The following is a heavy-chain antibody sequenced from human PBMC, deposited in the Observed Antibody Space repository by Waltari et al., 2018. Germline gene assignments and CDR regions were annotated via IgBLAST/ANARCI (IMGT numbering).Heavy chain of an antibody. CDR3: ARDYHYDSSGYYSDY. CDR2: ISSSSSYI. J-gene: IGHJ4*02. V-gene: IGHV3-21*01. CDR1: GFTFSSYS. D-gene: IGHD3-22*01. Sequence: EVQLVESGGGLVKPGGSLRLSCAASGFTFSSYSMNWVRQAPGKGLEWVSSISSSSSYIYYADSVKGRFTISRDNAKNSLYLQMNSLRAEDTAVYYCARDYHYDSSGYYSDYWGQGTLVIVSS.